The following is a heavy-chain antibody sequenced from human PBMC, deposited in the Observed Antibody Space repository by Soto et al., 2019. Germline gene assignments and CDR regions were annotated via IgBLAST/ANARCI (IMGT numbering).Heavy chain of an antibody. J-gene: IGHJ5*02. Sequence: QVQLVQSGAEVKKPGSSVKVSCKASGGTFSSYAISWVRQAPGQGLEWMGGIIPIFGTANYAQKFQGRVTITXXEXTXXAYMELSSLRSEDTAVYYCARDSGKGTGTTWWFDPWGQGTLVTVSS. V-gene: IGHV1-69*05. CDR1: GGTFSSYA. CDR3: ARDSGKGTGTTWWFDP. D-gene: IGHD1-7*01. CDR2: IIPIFGTA.